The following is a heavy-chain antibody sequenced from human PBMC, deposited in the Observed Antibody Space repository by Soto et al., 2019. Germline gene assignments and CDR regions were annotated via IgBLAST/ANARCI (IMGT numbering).Heavy chain of an antibody. CDR3: ARVRYLELLPYYYYGMDV. CDR2: IIPIFGTA. Sequence: QVQLVQSGAEVKKPGSSVKVSCKASGGTFSSYAISWVRQAPGQGLEWMGGIIPIFGTANYAQKFQGRVTITADESTSTAYRELSSLRSEDTAVYYWARVRYLELLPYYYYGMDVWGQGTTVTVSS. J-gene: IGHJ6*02. D-gene: IGHD1-7*01. CDR1: GGTFSSYA. V-gene: IGHV1-69*01.